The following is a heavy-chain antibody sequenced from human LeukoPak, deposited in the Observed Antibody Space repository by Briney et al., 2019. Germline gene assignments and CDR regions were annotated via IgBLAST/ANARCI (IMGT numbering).Heavy chain of an antibody. J-gene: IGHJ4*02. V-gene: IGHV3-11*01. CDR1: GFHLSDYY. CDR3: ARDQYLDY. Sequence: PGGSLRLSCAASGFHLSDYYMNWLRQAPGKGLEWVSSISRGGNSVFYADSVKGRFTISRDNAKNSLYLQMNSLRAEDTAVYYCARDQYLDYRGQGTLVTVSS. CDR2: ISRGGNSV.